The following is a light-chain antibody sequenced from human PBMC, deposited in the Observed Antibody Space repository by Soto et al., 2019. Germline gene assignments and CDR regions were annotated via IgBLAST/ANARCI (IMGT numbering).Light chain of an antibody. CDR3: QQCINWPST. CDR1: QSVTTP. CDR2: DAS. J-gene: IGKJ2*01. Sequence: EIVLTQSPATLSLSPGERATLSCRASQSVTTPLAWYQQKPGQAPRLLIYDASNRATDIPVRFSGSGSGTDFTLTISSLEPEDFAVYYCQQCINWPSTFGQGTKLEIK. V-gene: IGKV3-11*01.